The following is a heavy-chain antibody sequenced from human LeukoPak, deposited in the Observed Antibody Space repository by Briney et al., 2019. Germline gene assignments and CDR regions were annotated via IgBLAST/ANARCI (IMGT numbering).Heavy chain of an antibody. Sequence: SETLSLTCTVSGGSISSTSYYWGWIRQPPGKGLEWIASIYYSGSTYYNPSLKSRVTISVDTSKNQFSLRVNSVTAADTAVYYCARVGEGVVVDYWGQGTLVTVSS. CDR3: ARVGEGVVVDY. D-gene: IGHD3-22*01. J-gene: IGHJ4*02. CDR2: IYYSGST. CDR1: GGSISSTSYY. V-gene: IGHV4-39*02.